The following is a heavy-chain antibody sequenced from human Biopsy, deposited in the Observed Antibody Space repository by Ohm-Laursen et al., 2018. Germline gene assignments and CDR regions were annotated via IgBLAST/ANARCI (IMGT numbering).Heavy chain of an antibody. V-gene: IGHV4-31*03. CDR3: ARLGSGDYFPTFFDF. Sequence: SQTLSLICTVSGGSISSGGSYWSWIRQRPGKGLEWIGNIFYSANTYYNPSLKSRVTISVDTSKNQFSLKLSSVTAADTAVYYCARLGSGDYFPTFFDFWGQGALVTVSS. J-gene: IGHJ4*02. CDR1: GGSISSGGSY. CDR2: IFYSANT. D-gene: IGHD5-12*01.